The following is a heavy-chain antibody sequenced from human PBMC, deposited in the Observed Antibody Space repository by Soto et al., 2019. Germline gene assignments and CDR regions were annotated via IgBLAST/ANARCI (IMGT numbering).Heavy chain of an antibody. Sequence: GGSLRLSCAASGFTFSSIGMHWVRQAPGKGPEWVAIISFDGSEDYYADSVKGRFTISRDNSKNTLYLQMNSLRAEDTAVYYCAKEDKRYDYNYDYWGQGALVTVS. D-gene: IGHD3-10*01. CDR2: ISFDGSED. CDR1: GFTFSSIG. J-gene: IGHJ4*02. V-gene: IGHV3-30*18. CDR3: AKEDKRYDYNYDY.